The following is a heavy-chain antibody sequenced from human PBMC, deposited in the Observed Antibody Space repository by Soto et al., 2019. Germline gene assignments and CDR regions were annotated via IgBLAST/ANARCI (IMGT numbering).Heavy chain of an antibody. V-gene: IGHV3-7*05. J-gene: IGHJ3*02. CDR1: GFSFASSW. Sequence: EVKPVESGGDLVQPGGSLRLSCAASGFSFASSWMTWIRQAPGKGLEWVANIKKDGSKINYLDSVRGRFTVSRDNAKNSLYLEMNSLRAEDTALYYCARDVSPGSSSLYLDAFDIWGQGTMVTVSS. CDR3: ARDVSPGSSSLYLDAFDI. CDR2: IKKDGSKI. D-gene: IGHD6-13*01.